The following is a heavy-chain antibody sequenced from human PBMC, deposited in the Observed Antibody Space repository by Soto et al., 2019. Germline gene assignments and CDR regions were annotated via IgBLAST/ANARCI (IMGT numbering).Heavy chain of an antibody. CDR1: GYTFTGYY. J-gene: IGHJ3*02. CDR2: INPNSGGT. Sequence: ASVKVSCKASGYTFTGYYMHWVRQAPGQGLEWMGWINPNSGGTNYAQKLQGWVTMTRDTSISTAYMELSRLRSDDTAVYYCARAIRCSSTSCFTNDAFDIWGQGTMVTVSS. V-gene: IGHV1-2*04. CDR3: ARAIRCSSTSCFTNDAFDI. D-gene: IGHD2-2*02.